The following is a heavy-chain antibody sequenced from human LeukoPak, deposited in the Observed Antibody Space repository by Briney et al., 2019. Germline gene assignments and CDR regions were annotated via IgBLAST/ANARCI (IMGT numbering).Heavy chain of an antibody. V-gene: IGHV3-7*01. Sequence: PGGSLRLSCAASGFTFSSYWMSWVRQAPGKGLEWVANIKQDGSEKYYVDSVKGRFTISRDNAKNSLYLQMNSLRAENTAVYYCARESGRIAVAGTSLIYYWGQGTLVTVSS. J-gene: IGHJ4*02. D-gene: IGHD6-19*01. CDR2: IKQDGSEK. CDR1: GFTFSSYW. CDR3: ARESGRIAVAGTSLIYY.